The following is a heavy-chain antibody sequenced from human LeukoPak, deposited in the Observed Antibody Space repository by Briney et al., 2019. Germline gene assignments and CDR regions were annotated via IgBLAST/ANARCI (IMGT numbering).Heavy chain of an antibody. D-gene: IGHD5-24*01. J-gene: IGHJ6*02. V-gene: IGHV3-30*04. CDR2: ISYDGSNK. Sequence: GGSLRLSCAASGFTFSSYAMHWVRQAPGKGLEWVAVISYDGSNKYYADSVKGRFTISRDNSKNTLYLQMNSLRAEDTAVYYCARDLGMATGLRYYYYYGMDVWGQGTTVTVSS. CDR3: ARDLGMATGLRYYYYYGMDV. CDR1: GFTFSSYA.